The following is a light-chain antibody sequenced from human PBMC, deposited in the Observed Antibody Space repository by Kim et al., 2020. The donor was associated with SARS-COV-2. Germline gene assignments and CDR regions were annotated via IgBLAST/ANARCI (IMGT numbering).Light chain of an antibody. J-gene: IGKJ2*03. CDR2: GAS. V-gene: IGKV3-15*01. Sequence: EIVMTQSPATLSVSPGERATLSCRASQSLSSNLAWYQQKPGQAPRLLIYGASTRAPGIPARFSGSGSGTEFTLTISSLQSEDFAVYFCQQFHNWPLYSFGQGTKLE. CDR1: QSLSSN. CDR3: QQFHNWPLYS.